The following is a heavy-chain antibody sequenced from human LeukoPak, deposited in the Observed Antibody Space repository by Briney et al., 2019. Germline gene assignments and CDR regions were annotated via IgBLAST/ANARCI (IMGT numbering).Heavy chain of an antibody. CDR1: GGSISSSSYY. CDR3: ARDTAGFDY. Sequence: SETLSLTCTVSGGSISSSSYYWGWIRQPPGKGLEWIGSIYYNGNTYYNPSLKSRVTISVDTSKNHFSLKLSAVTAADTAVYYCARDTAGFDYWGQGTLVTVSS. D-gene: IGHD5-18*01. CDR2: IYYNGNT. V-gene: IGHV4-39*02. J-gene: IGHJ4*02.